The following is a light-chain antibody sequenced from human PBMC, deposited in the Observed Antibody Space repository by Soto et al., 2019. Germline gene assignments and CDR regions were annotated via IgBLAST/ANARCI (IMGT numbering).Light chain of an antibody. CDR2: AAS. Sequence: WGTQFPFLTSASTGDRGHNPWRVGQGVRRSLACCQQEPGIAPDLLIYAASTLQSGVPSRFSGSGSGTDFTLTISCLQSEDFAAVYCQHFYNFSRTFGQGTKVEI. CDR3: QHFYNFSRT. V-gene: IGKV1D-8*01. J-gene: IGKJ1*01. CDR1: QGVRRS.